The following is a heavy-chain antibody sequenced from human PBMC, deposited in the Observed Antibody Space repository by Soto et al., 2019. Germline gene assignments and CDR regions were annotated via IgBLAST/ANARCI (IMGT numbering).Heavy chain of an antibody. CDR2: IYYSGST. J-gene: IGHJ5*02. Sequence: SETLSLTCTVSGGSISSYYWCWIRQPPGKXLEWIGYIYYSGSTNYNPSLKSRVTISVDTSKNQFSLKLSSVTAADTAVYYCARGMTYYYDSSGYSDNWFDPWGQGTLVTVSS. CDR1: GGSISSYY. CDR3: ARGMTYYYDSSGYSDNWFDP. V-gene: IGHV4-59*01. D-gene: IGHD3-22*01.